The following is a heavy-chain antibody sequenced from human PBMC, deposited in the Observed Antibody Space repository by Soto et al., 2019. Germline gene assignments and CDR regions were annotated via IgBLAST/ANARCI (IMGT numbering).Heavy chain of an antibody. CDR2: INPSGGST. Sequence: GASVKVSCKASGYTFTSYYMHWVRQAPGQGLEWMGIINPSGGSTSYAQKFQGRVTMTRDTSTSTVYMELSSLRSEDTAVYYCSVVSREGTFDDWGQGTLVTVSS. J-gene: IGHJ4*02. D-gene: IGHD3-22*01. V-gene: IGHV1-46*01. CDR3: SVVSREGTFDD. CDR1: GYTFTSYY.